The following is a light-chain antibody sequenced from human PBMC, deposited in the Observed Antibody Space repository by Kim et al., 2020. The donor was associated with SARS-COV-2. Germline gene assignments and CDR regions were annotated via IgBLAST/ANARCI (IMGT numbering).Light chain of an antibody. Sequence: SYELTQPSSVSVSSGQTARITCSGDVLAKKYARWFQQKPGQAPVLVIYKDSERPSGIPERFSGSSSGTTVTLTISGAQVEDEADYYCYSAADDNLRVFGGGTQLTVL. J-gene: IGLJ3*02. V-gene: IGLV3-27*01. CDR2: KDS. CDR1: VLAKKY. CDR3: YSAADDNLRV.